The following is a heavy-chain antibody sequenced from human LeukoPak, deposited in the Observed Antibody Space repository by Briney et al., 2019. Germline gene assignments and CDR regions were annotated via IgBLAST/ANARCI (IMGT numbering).Heavy chain of an antibody. Sequence: SETLSLTCTVSGGSISSSNYYWAWIRQPPGKGLEWIGSINYSGSTYYNPSLKSRVTTSVDTSKNQFSLKMSSVTAADASVYYCARPTSSSRFFDYWGQGTLVTVSS. CDR1: GGSISSSNYY. CDR3: ARPTSSSRFFDY. V-gene: IGHV4-39*01. D-gene: IGHD6-13*01. J-gene: IGHJ4*02. CDR2: INYSGST.